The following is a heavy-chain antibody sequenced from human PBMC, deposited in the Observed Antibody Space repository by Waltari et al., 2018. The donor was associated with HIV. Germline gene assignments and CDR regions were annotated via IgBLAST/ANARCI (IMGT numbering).Heavy chain of an antibody. Sequence: QVQLQQWGAGLLKPSETLSLTCAVYVEPFDAYYWSWIRLPPGKRLEWMGEINHRRNTNYNPSLKSRLTMSVDASKNQFSLNLNSVTAADTGVYYCARRALWLRPVYYFDYWGQGALVTVSS. J-gene: IGHJ4*02. D-gene: IGHD5-12*01. CDR3: ARRALWLRPVYYFDY. CDR2: INHRRNT. V-gene: IGHV4-34*01. CDR1: VEPFDAYY.